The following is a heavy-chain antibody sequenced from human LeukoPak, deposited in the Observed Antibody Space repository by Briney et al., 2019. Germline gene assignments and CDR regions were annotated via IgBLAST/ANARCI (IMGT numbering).Heavy chain of an antibody. V-gene: IGHV1-18*04. J-gene: IGHJ4*02. CDR2: ISAYNGNT. CDR3: ARAVRYCSGGSCYTSPRAGFDY. D-gene: IGHD2-15*01. Sequence: ASVKVSCKASEYTFTGYYMHLVRQAPGQGLEWMGWISAYNGNTNYAQKLQGRVTMTTDTSTSTAYMELRSLRSDDTAVYYCARAVRYCSGGSCYTSPRAGFDYWGQGTLVTVSS. CDR1: EYTFTGYY.